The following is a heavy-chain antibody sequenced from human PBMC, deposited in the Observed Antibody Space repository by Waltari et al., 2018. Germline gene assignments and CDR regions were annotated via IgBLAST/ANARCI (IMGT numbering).Heavy chain of an antibody. D-gene: IGHD2-8*02. V-gene: IGHV1-2*06. CDR3: AREEIGYCTGGVCYTGDY. Sequence: QVQLVQSGAEVKKPGASVKVSCKASGYTFTGYYLHWVRQAPGQGLEWMGRINPNSGGTNYAQKFQGRVTMTRDTSISTAYMELSRLRSDDTAVYYCAREEIGYCTGGVCYTGDYWGQGTLVTVSS. CDR2: INPNSGGT. J-gene: IGHJ4*02. CDR1: GYTFTGYY.